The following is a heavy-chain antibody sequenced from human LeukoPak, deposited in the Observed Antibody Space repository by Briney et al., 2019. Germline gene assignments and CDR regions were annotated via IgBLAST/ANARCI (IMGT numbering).Heavy chain of an antibody. CDR3: AKAIWVAATSSWFCLDY. CDR1: GFTFSGYG. Sequence: PGGPLRLSCAASGFTFSGYGMHWVRQAPGKGLEWVAFIHYDGARSYYADSVKGRFTISRDNSRNTLYLQMNSLRPEDTAVYYCAKAIWVAATSSWFCLDYWGQGTLVTVSS. J-gene: IGHJ4*02. CDR2: IHYDGARS. V-gene: IGHV3-30*02. D-gene: IGHD3-10*01.